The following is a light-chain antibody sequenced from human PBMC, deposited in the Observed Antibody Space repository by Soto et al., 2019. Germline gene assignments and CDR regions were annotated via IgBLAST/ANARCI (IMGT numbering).Light chain of an antibody. Sequence: EIVLTQSPGTLSLSPGERAILSCRASQSVSTFLAWFQQKPGQPPRLLIYNASNRTTGIPARFSGSGSGTDFTLTISSLEPGDFAVYYCQHFGGTTFTFGQGTRLEIK. CDR3: QHFGGTTFT. J-gene: IGKJ5*01. V-gene: IGKV3-11*01. CDR1: QSVSTF. CDR2: NAS.